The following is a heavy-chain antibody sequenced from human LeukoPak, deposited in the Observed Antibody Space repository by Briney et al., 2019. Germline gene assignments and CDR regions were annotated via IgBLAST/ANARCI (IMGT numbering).Heavy chain of an antibody. J-gene: IGHJ6*02. V-gene: IGHV3-30*04. CDR3: ARRRLWGHYYYYGMDV. CDR1: GFPFSSYA. D-gene: IGHD4/OR15-4a*01. Sequence: RSLRLSCAASGFPFSSYAMHWVRQAPGKGLEWVAVISYDGSNKYYADSVKGRFTISRDNSKNTLYLQMNSLRAEDTAVYYCARRRLWGHYYYYGMDVWGQGTTVTVSS. CDR2: ISYDGSNK.